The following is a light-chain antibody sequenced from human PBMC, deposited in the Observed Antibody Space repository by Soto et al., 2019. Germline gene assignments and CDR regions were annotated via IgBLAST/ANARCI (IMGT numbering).Light chain of an antibody. CDR2: DAS. J-gene: IGKJ4*01. CDR3: QQRGS. CDR1: QSVSSS. Sequence: EILLTQSPATLSLSPGERATLSCRASQSVSSSLAWYQQKPGQAPRLLLYDASNRATGIPARFSGSGSGTDFTLTISSLESDDFAVYYCQQRGSFGGGTKVDI. V-gene: IGKV3-11*01.